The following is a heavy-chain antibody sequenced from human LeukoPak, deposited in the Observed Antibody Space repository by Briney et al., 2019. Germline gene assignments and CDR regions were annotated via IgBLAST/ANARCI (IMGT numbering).Heavy chain of an antibody. CDR1: GFMFRNHG. V-gene: IGHV3-23*01. CDR2: ISGSGDNT. D-gene: IGHD3-3*01. CDR3: AKGAYYAD. J-gene: IGHJ4*02. Sequence: GGSLRLSCAASGFMFRNHGMNWVRQAPGKGLEWLSTISGSGDNTYYADSVKGRFTVSRDNSKNTLYLQTNSLRVEDTAMYYCAKGAYYADWGQGTLVTVSS.